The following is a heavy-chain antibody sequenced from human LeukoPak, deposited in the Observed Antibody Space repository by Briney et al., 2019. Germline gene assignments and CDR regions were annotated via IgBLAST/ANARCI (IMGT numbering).Heavy chain of an antibody. CDR2: ISGYNGNT. J-gene: IGHJ3*02. V-gene: IGHV1-18*01. CDR3: ARDCSSTSCYVAFDI. Sequence: ASVKVSCKASGYTFTSYGISWVRQAPGQGLEWMGWISGYNGNTNYPQKVQGRVTMTTDTSTSTAYTELRSLRSDDTAVYYCARDCSSTSCYVAFDIWGQGTMVTVSS. CDR1: GYTFTSYG. D-gene: IGHD2-2*01.